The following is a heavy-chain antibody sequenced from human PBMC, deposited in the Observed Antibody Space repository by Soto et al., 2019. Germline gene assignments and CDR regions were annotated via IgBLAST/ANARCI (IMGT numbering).Heavy chain of an antibody. Sequence: QVQLQESGPGLVKPSETLSLTCTVSGGSISSYYWSWIRQPPGKGLEWIGYIYYSGSTNYNPSLKSRVTISVDTSKNQFSPKVSSVTAADTAVYYCVRRWGTSFDFWGQGTLVTVSS. D-gene: IGHD7-27*01. CDR3: VRRWGTSFDF. CDR2: IYYSGST. J-gene: IGHJ4*02. CDR1: GGSISSYY. V-gene: IGHV4-59*01.